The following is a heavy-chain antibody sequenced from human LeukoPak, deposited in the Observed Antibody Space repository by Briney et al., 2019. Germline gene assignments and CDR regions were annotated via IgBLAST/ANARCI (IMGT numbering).Heavy chain of an antibody. CDR2: IFWDDDK. V-gene: IGHV2-5*02. CDR1: GFSLSTSGGG. Sequence: SGPTLVTPTQTLTLTCTFSGFSLSTSGGGVGWIRPPPGKALQWLALIFWDDDKRYRPSLKSRLTITKDTSKNEVVLTMTNMDPVDAATYYCPHRPPSKGYFDYGGLGTLVTVSS. J-gene: IGHJ4*02. CDR3: PHRPPSKGYFDY.